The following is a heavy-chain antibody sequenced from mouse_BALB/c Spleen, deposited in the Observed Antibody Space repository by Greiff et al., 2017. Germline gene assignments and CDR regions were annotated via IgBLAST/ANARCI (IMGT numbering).Heavy chain of an antibody. J-gene: IGHJ2*01. Sequence: EVKVVESGGGLVQPGGSRKLSCAASGFTFSSFGMHWVRQAPEKGLEWVAYISSGSSTIYYADTVKGRFTISRDNPKNTLFLQMTSLRSEDTAMYYCARYYYGYDYWGQGTTLTVSS. D-gene: IGHD1-2*01. CDR3: ARYYYGYDY. CDR2: ISSGSSTI. CDR1: GFTFSSFG. V-gene: IGHV5-17*02.